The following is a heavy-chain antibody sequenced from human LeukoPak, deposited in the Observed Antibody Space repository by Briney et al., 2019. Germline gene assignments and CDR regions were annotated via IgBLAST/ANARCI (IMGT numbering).Heavy chain of an antibody. CDR2: VYYSGST. CDR1: GGSISSSSYC. D-gene: IGHD3-3*01. V-gene: IGHV4-39*01. J-gene: IGHJ4*02. CDR3: ARHLDYDFWSGYFF. Sequence: SETLSLTCTVSGGSISSSSYCWGWIRQPPGKGLEWIGSVYYSGSTYYNPSLKSRVTMSVDTSKNQFSLKLSSVTAADTAVYYCARHLDYDFWSGYFFWGQGTLVTVSS.